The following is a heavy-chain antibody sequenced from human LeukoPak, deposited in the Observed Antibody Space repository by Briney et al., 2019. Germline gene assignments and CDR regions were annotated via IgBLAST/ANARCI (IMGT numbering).Heavy chain of an antibody. D-gene: IGHD3-10*01. CDR1: GGSISRYY. CDR2: IYASGST. CDR3: ARRKRIGSGRAIDH. V-gene: IGHV4-4*07. Sequence: SETLSLTCAVSGGSISRYYWSWIRQPAGKGLEWIGRIYASGSTNYNPSLKSRVTMSVDTSKNQFSLKLSSVTAADTAVYYCARRKRIGSGRAIDHWGQGTLVTVSS. J-gene: IGHJ4*02.